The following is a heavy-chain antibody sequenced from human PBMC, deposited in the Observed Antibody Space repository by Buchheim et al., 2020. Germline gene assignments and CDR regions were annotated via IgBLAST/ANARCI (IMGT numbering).Heavy chain of an antibody. J-gene: IGHJ4*02. CDR2: ISYDGGNK. D-gene: IGHD5-18*01. Sequence: QVQLVESGGGVVQPGRSLRLSCAASGFTFISYGMHWVRQAPGKWLEWVAVISYDGGNKYYADSVKGRFTISRDNSKKTLFLQMNGLRAEDTAVYYCAKDADFGYNYGFFDYWGQGTL. V-gene: IGHV3-30*18. CDR1: GFTFISYG. CDR3: AKDADFGYNYGFFDY.